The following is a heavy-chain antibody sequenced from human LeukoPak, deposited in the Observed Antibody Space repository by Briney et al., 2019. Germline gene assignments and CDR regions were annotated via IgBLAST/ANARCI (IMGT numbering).Heavy chain of an antibody. CDR1: GSNVTYNY. J-gene: IGHJ6*02. CDR3: ARTSYYYDMDV. V-gene: IGHV3-53*04. CDR2: IDSSGTT. Sequence: GGSLRLSCVASGSNVTYNYMTWVRQAPGKGLEWVSLIDSSGTTYYADSLKGRFTISRHSPNNTLFLQMNNLRPEDTAVYYCARTSYYYDMDVWGPGTTVTVSS.